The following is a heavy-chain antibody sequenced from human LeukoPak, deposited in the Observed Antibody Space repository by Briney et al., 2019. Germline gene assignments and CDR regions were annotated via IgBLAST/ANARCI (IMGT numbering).Heavy chain of an antibody. CDR3: AATYYYGSGVFDY. J-gene: IGHJ4*02. CDR1: GFTFTNYP. CDR2: MSYDGNNK. D-gene: IGHD3-10*01. V-gene: IGHV3-30-3*01. Sequence: GGSLRLSCTASGFTFTNYPIHWVRQAPGKGLEWVAVMSYDGNNKYYADSVKGRFTISRDSSKNTLYLQMNSLRVEDTAVYYCAATYYYGSGVFDYWGQGTLVTVSS.